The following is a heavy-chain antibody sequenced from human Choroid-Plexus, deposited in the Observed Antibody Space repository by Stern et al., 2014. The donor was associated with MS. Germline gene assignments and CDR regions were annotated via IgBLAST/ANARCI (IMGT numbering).Heavy chain of an antibody. CDR3: ARERFYYDSSGFDY. CDR1: GFTFSSYS. V-gene: IGHV3-21*01. Sequence: VQLVESGGGLVKPGGSLRLSCAASGFTFSSYSMNWVRQAPGKGLEWVSSISSSSYIYYADSVKGRFTISRDNAKNSLYLQMNSLRAEDTAVYYCARERFYYDSSGFDYWGQGTLVTVSS. J-gene: IGHJ4*02. D-gene: IGHD3-22*01. CDR2: ISSSSYI.